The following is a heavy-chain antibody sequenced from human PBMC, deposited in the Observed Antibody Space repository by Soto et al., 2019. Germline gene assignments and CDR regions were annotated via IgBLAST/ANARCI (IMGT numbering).Heavy chain of an antibody. D-gene: IGHD1-26*01. J-gene: IGHJ4*02. Sequence: ASVKVSCKASGYTFTGYYMHCVLQAPGQGLEWTGWINPNSGGTNYAQKFQGRVTMTTDTSTSTAYMELRSLRSDDTAVYYCARDSPEWGAAPVYWGQGTLVTVSS. CDR3: ARDSPEWGAAPVY. CDR2: INPNSGGT. V-gene: IGHV1-2*02. CDR1: GYTFTGYY.